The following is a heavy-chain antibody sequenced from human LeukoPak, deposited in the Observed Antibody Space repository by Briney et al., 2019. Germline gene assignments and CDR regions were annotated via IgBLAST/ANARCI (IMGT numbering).Heavy chain of an antibody. CDR1: GYSISSGYY. CDR2: IYRSGST. Sequence: SETLSLTCAVSGYSISSGYYWGWIRPPPGKGLEWIGMIYRSGSTYYNPSLKSRVTISVDTSKNQFSLKLSSVTAADTAVYYCARDRAGIAAAGSWSWFDPWGQGTLVTVSS. J-gene: IGHJ5*02. V-gene: IGHV4-38-2*02. CDR3: ARDRAGIAAAGSWSWFDP. D-gene: IGHD6-13*01.